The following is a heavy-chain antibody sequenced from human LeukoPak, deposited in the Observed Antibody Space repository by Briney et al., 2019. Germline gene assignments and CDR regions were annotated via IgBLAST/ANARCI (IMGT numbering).Heavy chain of an antibody. D-gene: IGHD3-16*01. CDR2: IIPIFGTA. V-gene: IGHV1-69*06. CDR3: AKSYGNPRQYYYYYMDV. Sequence: SVKVSCKASGYTFTGYYMHWVRQAPGQGLEWMGGIIPIFGTANYAQKFQGRVTITADKSTSTAYMELSSLRSEDTAVYYCAKSYGNPRQYYYYYMDVWGKGTTVTVSS. J-gene: IGHJ6*03. CDR1: GYTFTGYY.